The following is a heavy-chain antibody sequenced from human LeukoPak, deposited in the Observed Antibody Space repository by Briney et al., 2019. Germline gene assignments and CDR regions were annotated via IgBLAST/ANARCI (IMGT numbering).Heavy chain of an antibody. V-gene: IGHV1-69*01. D-gene: IGHD6-13*01. CDR3: ASSTRSLVPYNFDY. Sequence: SVKVSCKASGGTFSSYAISWVRQAPGQGLEWMGGIVPIFGTANYAQKFQGRVTITADESTSTAYMELSSLRSEDTAVYYCASSTRSLVPYNFDYWGQGTLVTVSS. CDR1: GGTFSSYA. CDR2: IVPIFGTA. J-gene: IGHJ4*02.